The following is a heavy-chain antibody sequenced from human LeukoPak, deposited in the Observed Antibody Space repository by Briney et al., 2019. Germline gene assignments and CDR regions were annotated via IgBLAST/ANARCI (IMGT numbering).Heavy chain of an antibody. CDR1: GYTFTGYY. CDR3: ARAYDVLPWLGELYY. D-gene: IGHD3-10*01. V-gene: IGHV1-2*02. CDR2: INPNSGGT. Sequence: VASVKVSCKASGYTFTGYYMHWVRQAPGQGLEWMGWINPNSGGTNYAQKFQGRVTMTRDTSISTAYMELSRLRSDDAAVYYCARAYDVLPWLGELYYWGQGTLVTVSS. J-gene: IGHJ4*02.